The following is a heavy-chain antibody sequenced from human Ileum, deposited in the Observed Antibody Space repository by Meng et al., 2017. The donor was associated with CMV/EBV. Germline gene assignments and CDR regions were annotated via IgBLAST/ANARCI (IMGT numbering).Heavy chain of an antibody. CDR2: ISPSGDSI. CDR1: GFTFANYY. D-gene: IGHD1-7*01. CDR3: ARALSSTWPGTYFFDH. J-gene: IGHJ5*02. V-gene: IGHV1-46*01. Sequence: QVQLVQSGAEVKKPGASVKLSCKASGFTFANYYMHWVRQAPGQGLEWMAIISPSGDSIASARKFQDRLTTTRDTSASTLYMELNSLRSEDTALYYCARALSSTWPGTYFFDHWGHGTLVTVSS.